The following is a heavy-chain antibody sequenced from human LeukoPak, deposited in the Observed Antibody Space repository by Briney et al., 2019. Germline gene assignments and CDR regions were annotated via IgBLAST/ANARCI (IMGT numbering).Heavy chain of an antibody. V-gene: IGHV3-7*01. CDR1: GFTSSSYW. Sequence: GGSLRLSCAASGFTSSSYWMSWVRQGPGKGLEWVANIKQDGSEKYYVDSVKGRFTISRDNAKNSLYLQMNSLRAEDTAVYYCARDLPYCSGGSCYSDYWGQGTLVTVSS. D-gene: IGHD2-15*01. CDR3: ARDLPYCSGGSCYSDY. CDR2: IKQDGSEK. J-gene: IGHJ4*02.